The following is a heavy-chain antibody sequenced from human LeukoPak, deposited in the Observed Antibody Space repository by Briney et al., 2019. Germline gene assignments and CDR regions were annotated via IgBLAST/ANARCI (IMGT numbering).Heavy chain of an antibody. D-gene: IGHD3-10*01. V-gene: IGHV4-34*01. CDR3: ARGLDYYGSGSHDY. CDR2: INHSGST. Sequence: SETLSLTCAIYGGSFSGYYWSWIRQPPGKGLERIGEINHSGSTNYNPSLKSRVTISVDTSKNQFSLKLSSVTAADTAVYYCARGLDYYGSGSHDYWGQGTLVTVSS. J-gene: IGHJ4*02. CDR1: GGSFSGYY.